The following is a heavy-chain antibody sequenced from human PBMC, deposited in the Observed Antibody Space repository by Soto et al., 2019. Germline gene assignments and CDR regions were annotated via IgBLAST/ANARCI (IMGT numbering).Heavy chain of an antibody. CDR3: ARRYGGNFDY. D-gene: IGHD1-26*01. Sequence: QVQLQESGPGLVKPSETLSLTCTVSGGSISSYYWSWIRQPPGKGLEWIGYIYYSGSTNYNPSLMSRVTISVDTSTSQFSLKLTSVTAADTAVYSCARRYGGNFDYWGQGTLVTVSS. CDR2: IYYSGST. CDR1: GGSISSYY. J-gene: IGHJ4*02. V-gene: IGHV4-59*01.